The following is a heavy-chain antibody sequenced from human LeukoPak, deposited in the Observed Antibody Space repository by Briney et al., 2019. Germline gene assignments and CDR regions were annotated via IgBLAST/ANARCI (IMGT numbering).Heavy chain of an antibody. CDR3: AKSDHGNDYFDY. V-gene: IGHV3-23*01. CDR1: GFTFSSYA. D-gene: IGHD4/OR15-4a*01. J-gene: IGHJ4*02. CDR2: ISGSGGST. Sequence: TGGSLRLSCAASGFTFSSYAMSWVRQASGKGLEWVSAISGSGGSTYYADSVKGRFTISRDNSKNTLYLQMNSLRAEDTAVYYCAKSDHGNDYFDYWGQGTLVTVSS.